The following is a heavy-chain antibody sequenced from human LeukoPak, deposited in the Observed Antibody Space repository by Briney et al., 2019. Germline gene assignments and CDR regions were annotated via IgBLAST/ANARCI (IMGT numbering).Heavy chain of an antibody. J-gene: IGHJ4*02. CDR2: ISSSSSYI. CDR3: ARDRYGGYAFDY. V-gene: IGHV3-21*01. CDR1: GFTFSIYS. Sequence: PGGSLRLSCAGSGFTFSIYSMNWVRQAPGKGLEWVPSISSSSSYIYYVDSVKGRFTISRDNAKNSLYLQMNSLRAEDTAVYYCARDRYGGYAFDYWGQGTLVTVSS. D-gene: IGHD5-12*01.